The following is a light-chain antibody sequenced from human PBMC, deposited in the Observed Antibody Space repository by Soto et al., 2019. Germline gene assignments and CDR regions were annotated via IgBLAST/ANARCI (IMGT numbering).Light chain of an antibody. J-gene: IGLJ2*01. CDR2: EVS. CDR1: SSDVGGYTF. Sequence: QSVLTQPASVSGSPGQSITISCSGTSSDVGGYTFVSWYQQHPRKAPKVMIYEVSNRPSGVSNRFSGSKSGNTASLTISGLQAEDEADYFCSSYTSTSTLVVFGGGTKLTVL. V-gene: IGLV2-14*01. CDR3: SSYTSTSTLVV.